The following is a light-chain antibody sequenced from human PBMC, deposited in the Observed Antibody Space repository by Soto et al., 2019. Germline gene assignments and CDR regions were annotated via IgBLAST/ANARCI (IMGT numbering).Light chain of an antibody. CDR3: SSYRSSITYV. V-gene: IGLV2-14*01. CDR1: SSDVGGYNY. J-gene: IGLJ1*01. Sequence: QSALTQPASVSGSPGQSITISCTGTSSDVGGYNYVSWYQQHPGKAPKLMIYEVTNRPSGVSNRFSGSKSGNTASLTISGLRAEDEADYYCSSYRSSITYVFXTGTKVTVL. CDR2: EVT.